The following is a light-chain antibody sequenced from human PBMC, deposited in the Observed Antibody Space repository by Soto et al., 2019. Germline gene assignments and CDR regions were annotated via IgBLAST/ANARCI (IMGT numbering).Light chain of an antibody. V-gene: IGKV1-5*01. Sequence: EIQVTQSPSTLSASVGDRVTITCRASQSISTWVAWYQQKPGKAPKLPIYDSSSLESGVPSRFSGSGSGTEFTLAISSLQPDDFATYYCQQYNSYSITFGQGTRLEIK. J-gene: IGKJ5*01. CDR2: DSS. CDR3: QQYNSYSIT. CDR1: QSISTW.